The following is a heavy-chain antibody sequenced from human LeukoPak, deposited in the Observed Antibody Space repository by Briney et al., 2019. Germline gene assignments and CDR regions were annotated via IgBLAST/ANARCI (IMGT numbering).Heavy chain of an antibody. V-gene: IGHV4-34*01. Sequence: SETLSLTCAVYGGSFSGYYWSWIRQPPGKGLEWIGEINHSGSTNYNPSLKSRVTISVDTSKNPFSLKLSSVTAADAAVYYCARLTYYYYMDVWGKGTTVTVSS. CDR3: ARLTYYYYMDV. CDR1: GGSFSGYY. D-gene: IGHD4/OR15-4a*01. CDR2: INHSGST. J-gene: IGHJ6*03.